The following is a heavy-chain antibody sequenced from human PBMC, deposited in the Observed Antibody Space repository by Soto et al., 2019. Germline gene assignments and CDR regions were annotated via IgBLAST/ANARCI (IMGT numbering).Heavy chain of an antibody. J-gene: IGHJ6*02. V-gene: IGHV4-59*01. CDR3: ARDRVEDYYYYGMDV. CDR1: GGSISSYY. Sequence: PSETLCLTCTVSGGSISSYYWSWIRQPPGKGLEWIGYIYYSGSTNYNPSLKSRVTISVDTSKKQFSLKLSSVTAADTAVYYCARDRVEDYYYYGMDVWGQGTTVTVSS. CDR2: IYYSGST.